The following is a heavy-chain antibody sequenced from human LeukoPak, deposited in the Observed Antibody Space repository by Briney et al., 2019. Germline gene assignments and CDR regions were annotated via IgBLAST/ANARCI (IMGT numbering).Heavy chain of an antibody. J-gene: IGHJ4*02. CDR1: GFTVSSNY. D-gene: IGHD3-22*01. CDR2: IYSGGST. CDR3: SSGYYYFDY. Sequence: GGSLRLSCAASGFTVSSNYMSCVRPAPGRGLEWVSVIYSGGSTYYADSVKGRFTISRDNSKNTLYLQMNSLRAEDTAVYYCSSGYYYFDYWGQGTLVTVSS. V-gene: IGHV3-53*01.